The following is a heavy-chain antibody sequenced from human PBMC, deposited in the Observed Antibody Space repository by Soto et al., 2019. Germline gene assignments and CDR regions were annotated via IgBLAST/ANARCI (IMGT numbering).Heavy chain of an antibody. J-gene: IGHJ6*02. D-gene: IGHD6-19*01. Sequence: GGSLRLSCAASGFTFSDYYMSWIRQAPGKGLEWVSYISSSGSTIYYADSVKGRFTISRDNAKNSLYLQMNSLRAEDTAVYYCARVGSPQWLVPIEIGMDVWAQGSTVTVSS. V-gene: IGHV3-11*01. CDR3: ARVGSPQWLVPIEIGMDV. CDR1: GFTFSDYY. CDR2: ISSSGSTI.